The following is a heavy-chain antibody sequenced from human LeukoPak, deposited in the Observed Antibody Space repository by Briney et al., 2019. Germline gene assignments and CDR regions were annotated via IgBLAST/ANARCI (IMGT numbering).Heavy chain of an antibody. D-gene: IGHD4-17*01. CDR2: IRYDGSTK. CDR3: AALHTGTFVDY. Sequence: PGGSLRLSCAASGFSFSGYGMHWVRQVPGEGVEWVAFIRYDGSTKFYTDSVKGRFAISRDNSKNTLSLQMNSLRTEDTAVYYCAALHTGTFVDYWGQGTLVTVSS. CDR1: GFSFSGYG. J-gene: IGHJ4*02. V-gene: IGHV3-30*02.